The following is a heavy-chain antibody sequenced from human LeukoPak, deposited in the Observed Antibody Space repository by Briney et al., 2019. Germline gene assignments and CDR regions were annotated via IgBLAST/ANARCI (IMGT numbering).Heavy chain of an antibody. CDR2: ISNTGGST. CDR1: GFSFNTYA. J-gene: IGHJ4*02. V-gene: IGHV3-23*01. Sequence: PGGSLRLSCAASGFSFNTYAMSWVRQAPGKGLEWVSAISNTGGSTYYADSVKGRFTISRDNSKNTLYLQMNSLRAEDTAVYYCAKEYSYGQYFDYWGQGTLVTVSS. CDR3: AKEYSYGQYFDY. D-gene: IGHD5-18*01.